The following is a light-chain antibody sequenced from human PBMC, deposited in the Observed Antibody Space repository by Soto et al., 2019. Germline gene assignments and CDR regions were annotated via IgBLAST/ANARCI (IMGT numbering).Light chain of an antibody. CDR3: QQYFSTPPHT. CDR2: WAS. V-gene: IGKV4-1*01. Sequence: IVMTQSPDSLAVSLGERATINCKSSQSVFYNANNKNYVAWYQRKPGQPPKLLIYWASTRESGVPYRFSGSGSATDFTLTISSLQAEDVAVYYCQQYFSTPPHTFGQGTKLEIK. CDR1: QSVFYNANNKNY. J-gene: IGKJ2*01.